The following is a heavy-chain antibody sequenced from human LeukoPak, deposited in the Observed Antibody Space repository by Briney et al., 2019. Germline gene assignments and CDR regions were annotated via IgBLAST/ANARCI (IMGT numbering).Heavy chain of an antibody. Sequence: SETLSLTCTVSGGSISSYYWSWVRQPPGRGLEWIGYIYYSGSTNYNPSLKSRVTISVDTSKNQFSLKLSSLTAADTAVYYCARGRGKDYYDSSGYYYPYYYYYGMDVWGQGTTVTVSS. CDR2: IYYSGST. CDR1: GGSISSYY. D-gene: IGHD3-22*01. J-gene: IGHJ6*02. CDR3: ARGRGKDYYDSSGYYYPYYYYYGMDV. V-gene: IGHV4-59*01.